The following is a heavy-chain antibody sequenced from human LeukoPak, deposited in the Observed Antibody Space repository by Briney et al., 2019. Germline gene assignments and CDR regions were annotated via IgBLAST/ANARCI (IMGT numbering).Heavy chain of an antibody. CDR2: IYTSRCT. J-gene: IGHJ2*01. CDR3: ARDYRRGATIFGVVTPSWYFDL. Sequence: TSETLSLTCTVSGVSISSYYWSWIRQPAGKGLEWIGRIYTSRCTNYNPSLKSRVTISVDKSKNQFSLKLSSVTAADTAVYYCARDYRRGATIFGVVTPSWYFDLWGRGTLVTVSS. CDR1: GVSISSYY. V-gene: IGHV4-4*07. D-gene: IGHD3-3*01.